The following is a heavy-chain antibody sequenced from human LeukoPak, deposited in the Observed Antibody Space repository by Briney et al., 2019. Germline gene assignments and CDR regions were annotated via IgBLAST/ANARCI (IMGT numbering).Heavy chain of an antibody. V-gene: IGHV3-23*01. CDR3: ARDPYGSGDGYFDY. D-gene: IGHD3-10*01. Sequence: GGSLRLSCAASGFTFSNFAMSWVRQAPGKGLEWVSNISHSGSSTYYADSVKGRFTISRDISKNTLYLQMSSLRAEDTAVYYCARDPYGSGDGYFDYWGQGTLVTVSS. CDR2: ISHSGSST. J-gene: IGHJ4*02. CDR1: GFTFSNFA.